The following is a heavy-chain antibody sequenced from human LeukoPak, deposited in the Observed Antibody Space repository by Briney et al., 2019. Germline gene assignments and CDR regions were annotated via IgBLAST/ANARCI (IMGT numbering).Heavy chain of an antibody. Sequence: GGSLRLSCAASGFTFSSYAMHWVRQAPGKGLEWVAVISYDGSNKYYADSVKGRFTISRDNSKNTLYLQMNSLRAEDTAVYYCARDGDYYDSNGYFDYWGQGTLVTVSS. CDR1: GFTFSSYA. D-gene: IGHD3-22*01. V-gene: IGHV3-30-3*01. CDR3: ARDGDYYDSNGYFDY. J-gene: IGHJ4*02. CDR2: ISYDGSNK.